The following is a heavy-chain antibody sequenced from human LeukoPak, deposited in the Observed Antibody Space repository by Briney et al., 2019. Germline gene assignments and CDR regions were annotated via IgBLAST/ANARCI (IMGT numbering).Heavy chain of an antibody. CDR3: ARHQGVAVSGLMMRQNWFDP. J-gene: IGHJ5*02. CDR2: IYYSGST. CDR1: GGSVTGTSYY. D-gene: IGHD6-19*01. V-gene: IGHV4-39*01. Sequence: PSETLSLTCVVSGGSVTGTSYYWGWIRQPPGKGLEYIGSIYYSGSTYYNPSLESRGTVSVDTSKNHFYLRLRFVTAADTAVYYCARHQGVAVSGLMMRQNWFDPWGQGTLVTVPS.